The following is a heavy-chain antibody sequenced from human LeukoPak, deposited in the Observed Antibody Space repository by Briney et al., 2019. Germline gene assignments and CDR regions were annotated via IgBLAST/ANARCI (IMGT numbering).Heavy chain of an antibody. CDR3: AKDQVVPAAIYWFDP. V-gene: IGHV3-23*01. J-gene: IGHJ5*02. D-gene: IGHD2-2*02. CDR2: IVGSGGST. Sequence: GGSLRLSCAASGFTFSSYAMSWVRQAPGKGLEWVSSIVGSGGSTYYADSVKGRFTISRDNSKNTLYLQMNSLRAEDTAVYYCAKDQVVPAAIYWFDPWGQGTLVTVSS. CDR1: GFTFSSYA.